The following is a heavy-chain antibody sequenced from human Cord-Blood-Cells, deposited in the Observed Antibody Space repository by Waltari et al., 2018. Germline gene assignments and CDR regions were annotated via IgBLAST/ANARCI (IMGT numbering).Heavy chain of an antibody. CDR2: IRGSGGST. V-gene: IGHV3-23*01. D-gene: IGHD1-7*01. CDR1: GFTFSSYA. CDR3: AKDRGAGTTDGAHAFDI. Sequence: EVQLLESGGGLVQPGGSLRLSCAASGFTFSSYAMSWVRQAPGKGLEWVSAIRGSGGSTYYAESVKGRFTISRDNSKNTLYLQMNSLRAEDTAVYYCAKDRGAGTTDGAHAFDIWGQGTMVTVSS. J-gene: IGHJ3*02.